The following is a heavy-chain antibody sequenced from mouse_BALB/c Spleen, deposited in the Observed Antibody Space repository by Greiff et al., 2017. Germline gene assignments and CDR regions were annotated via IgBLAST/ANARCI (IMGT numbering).Heavy chain of an antibody. Sequence: DVHLVESGAELVKPGASVKLSCTASGFNIKDTYMHWVKQRPEQGLEWIGRIDPANGNTKYDPKFQGKATITADTSSNTAYLQLSSLTSEDTAVYYCASALYYAKYYFDYWGQGTTLTVSS. CDR3: ASALYYAKYYFDY. CDR2: IDPANGNT. D-gene: IGHD1-1*01. V-gene: IGHV14-3*02. J-gene: IGHJ2*01. CDR1: GFNIKDTY.